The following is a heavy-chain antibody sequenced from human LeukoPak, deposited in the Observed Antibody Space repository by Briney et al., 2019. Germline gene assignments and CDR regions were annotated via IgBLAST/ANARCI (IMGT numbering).Heavy chain of an antibody. CDR2: INPGDSDT. CDR1: GYSFTSSW. J-gene: IGHJ5*02. V-gene: IGHV5-51*01. D-gene: IGHD2-15*01. Sequence: GESLKISCQASGYSFTSSWIGWARQLPGKGLEWMAIINPGDSDTRYSPSFQGQVTISADKSISTVYLQWGSLKASDTAMYYCVRSPACSSGTCYPNWFDPWGQGTLVTVSS. CDR3: VRSPACSSGTCYPNWFDP.